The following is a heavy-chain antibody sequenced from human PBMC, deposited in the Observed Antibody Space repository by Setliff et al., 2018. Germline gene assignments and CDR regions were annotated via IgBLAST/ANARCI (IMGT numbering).Heavy chain of an antibody. Sequence: GESLKISCATSGYNFNSHWIAWVRQVPGGGLEWMGLIFPADSETRYSPSFQGRFTMSVDTSINTAYLQWNSLKASDTALYFCARLPSTGSAFFQHWGQGTLVTVSS. CDR3: ARLPSTGSAFFQH. J-gene: IGHJ1*01. CDR2: IFPADSET. CDR1: GYNFNSHW. V-gene: IGHV5-51*01. D-gene: IGHD1-1*01.